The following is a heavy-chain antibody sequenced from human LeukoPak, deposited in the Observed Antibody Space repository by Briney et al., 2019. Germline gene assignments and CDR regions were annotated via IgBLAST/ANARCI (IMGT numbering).Heavy chain of an antibody. CDR1: AASISNYY. CDR3: ASPRSGYRYTFDY. Sequence: SETLSLTCAVSAASISNYYWSWIRRAPGKGLEWIGYISTSGSTNYNPSLKSRVSISLDTSKNRFSLNLNFVTAADTAVYYCASPRSGYRYTFDYWGQGALVTVSS. J-gene: IGHJ4*02. CDR2: ISTSGST. D-gene: IGHD3-22*01. V-gene: IGHV4-4*09.